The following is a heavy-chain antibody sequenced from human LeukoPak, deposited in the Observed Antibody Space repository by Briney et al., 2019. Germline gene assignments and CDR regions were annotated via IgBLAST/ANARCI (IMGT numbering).Heavy chain of an antibody. CDR2: IYYSGST. CDR1: GGSISSHY. CDR3: ASSPYDFWSGYHDAFDI. D-gene: IGHD3-3*01. V-gene: IGHV4-59*11. Sequence: PSETLSLTCTVSGGSISSHYWSWIRQPPGKGLEWIGYIYYSGSTNYNPSLKSRVTISVDTSKNQFSLMLSSVTAADTAVYYCASSPYDFWSGYHDAFDIWGQGTMVTVSS. J-gene: IGHJ3*02.